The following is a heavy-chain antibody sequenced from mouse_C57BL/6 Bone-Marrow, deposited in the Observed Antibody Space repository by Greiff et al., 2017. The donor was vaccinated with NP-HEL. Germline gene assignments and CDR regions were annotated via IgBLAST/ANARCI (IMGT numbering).Heavy chain of an antibody. CDR2: IDPEDGDT. J-gene: IGHJ1*03. D-gene: IGHD1-1*01. Sequence: EVQLQQSGAELVRPGASVKLSCTASGFNITDYYMHWVKQRPEQGLEWIGRIDPEDGDTEYAPKFQGKATMTADTSSNTAYLQLSSLTSEDTAVDYCTTGTTVGEYFDVWGTGTTVTVSS. CDR3: TTGTTVGEYFDV. V-gene: IGHV14-1*01. CDR1: GFNITDYY.